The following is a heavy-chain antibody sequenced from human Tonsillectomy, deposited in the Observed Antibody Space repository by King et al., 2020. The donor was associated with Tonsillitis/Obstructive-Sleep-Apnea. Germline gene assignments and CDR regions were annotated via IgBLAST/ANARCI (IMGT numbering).Heavy chain of an antibody. V-gene: IGHV1-58*01. D-gene: IGHD2-2*01. CDR2: IVVGRGNT. Sequence: QLVQSVPEVKKPGTSVKVSCKSSGFTFTSSAVQWVRQARGHRPEWIGWIVVGRGNTTYAQKFQERVTITRDLSTSTAYMELSSLGAEDTAVYYCEAIFGYCSRTSCYAGNYFDYRGQGTLVTVSS. J-gene: IGHJ4*02. CDR3: EAIFGYCSRTSCYAGNYFDY. CDR1: GFTFTSSA.